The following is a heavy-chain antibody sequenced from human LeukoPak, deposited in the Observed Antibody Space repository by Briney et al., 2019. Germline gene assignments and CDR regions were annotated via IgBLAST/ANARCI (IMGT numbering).Heavy chain of an antibody. CDR2: MNPNSGNT. D-gene: IGHD5-24*01. J-gene: IGHJ4*02. V-gene: IGHV1-8*02. CDR1: GYTFKNYD. CDR3: ARATPGGLHGYSFDY. Sequence: ASVKVSCKASGYTFKNYDINWVRQATGQGLEWMGWMNPNSGNTGFAQKFQDRVSMTRDTSINAAYMELTSLRSGDTAVYYCARATPGGLHGYSFDYWGQGTVVTVYS.